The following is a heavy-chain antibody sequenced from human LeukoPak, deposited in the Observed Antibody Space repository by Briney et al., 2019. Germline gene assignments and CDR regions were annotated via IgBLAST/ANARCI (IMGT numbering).Heavy chain of an antibody. Sequence: GASVKVSCKASGGTFSSYAISWVRQAPGQGLEWMGGIIPIFGTANYAQKFQGRVTITADESTSTAYMELSSLRSEDTAVYYCARGLVYYYYYGMDVWGQGTTVTVSS. D-gene: IGHD3-9*01. CDR3: ARGLVYYYYYGMDV. CDR1: GGTFSSYA. CDR2: IIPIFGTA. J-gene: IGHJ6*02. V-gene: IGHV1-69*13.